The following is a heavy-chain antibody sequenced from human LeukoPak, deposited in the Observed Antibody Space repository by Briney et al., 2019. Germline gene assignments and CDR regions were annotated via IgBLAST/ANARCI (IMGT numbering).Heavy chain of an antibody. CDR2: ISAYNGNT. D-gene: IGHD6-19*01. V-gene: IGHV1-18*01. Sequence: GVSVKVSCKASGYTFTSYGISWVRQAPGQGLEWMGWISAYNGNTNYAQKLQGRVTMTTDTSTSTAYMELRSLRSDDTAVYYCARDNAYSSGWSFDYWGQGTLVTVSS. CDR1: GYTFTSYG. CDR3: ARDNAYSSGWSFDY. J-gene: IGHJ4*02.